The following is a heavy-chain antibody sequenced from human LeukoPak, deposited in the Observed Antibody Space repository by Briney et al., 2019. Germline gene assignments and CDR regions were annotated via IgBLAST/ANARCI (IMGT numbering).Heavy chain of an antibody. J-gene: IGHJ4*02. CDR1: KFTFSSYW. CDR3: ARDYQYGYSTNWYHLAQIDY. V-gene: IGHV3-7*01. D-gene: IGHD2/OR15-2a*01. Sequence: GGSLRLSCAASKFTFSSYWMTWVRQAPGKGLEWVANIKQDGSEKNYVDSVKGRFTISRDNAKNSLFLQMNSLSAEDTAIYYCARDYQYGYSTNWYHLAQIDYWGQGTLVTVSS. CDR2: IKQDGSEK.